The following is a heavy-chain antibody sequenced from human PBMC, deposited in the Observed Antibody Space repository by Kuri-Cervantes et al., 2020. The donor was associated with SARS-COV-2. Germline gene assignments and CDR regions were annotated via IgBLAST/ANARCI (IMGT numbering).Heavy chain of an antibody. CDR2: ISYDGRDI. V-gene: IGHV3-30*18. J-gene: IGHJ6*02. CDR1: EFNFRYYA. CDR3: AKPGSVRGIIREDHYGLDV. D-gene: IGHD3-10*01. Sequence: GGSLRLSCVASEFNFRYYAMYWVRQAPGKGLERVAHISYDGRDIHFRESVKGRFTVSRDNSKNTLYLQMNSLRLEDTGVYFCAKPGSVRGIIREDHYGLDVWGQGTTVTVSS.